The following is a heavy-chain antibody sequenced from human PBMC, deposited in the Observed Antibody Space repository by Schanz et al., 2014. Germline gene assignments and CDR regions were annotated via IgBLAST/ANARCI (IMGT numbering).Heavy chain of an antibody. CDR1: GFTFSGYW. V-gene: IGHV3-66*01. D-gene: IGHD5-18*01. CDR2: IYSGGST. Sequence: EVQLVESGGGLVQPGGSLRLSCAASGFTFSGYWMSWVRQAPGKGLEWVSVIYSGGSTYYADSVKGRFTISRDNSKNTLYLQMNSLRAEDTALYYCASERGYSYGYGAFDIWGQGTMVTVSS. CDR3: ASERGYSYGYGAFDI. J-gene: IGHJ3*02.